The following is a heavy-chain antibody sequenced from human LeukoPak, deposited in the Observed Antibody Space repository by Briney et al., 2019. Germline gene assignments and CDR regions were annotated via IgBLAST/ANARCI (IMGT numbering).Heavy chain of an antibody. J-gene: IGHJ4*02. V-gene: IGHV3-21*01. Sequence: GGSLRLSFAASGFAFSTYSMNWVRQAPGKGLEGVSSISSSSTYIYYADSVKGRVTISRDNAKNSLYLQMNSLRAEDTAVYYCARVLSGCETTRCELDYWGQGTLVTVSS. CDR1: GFAFSTYS. CDR2: ISSSSTYI. D-gene: IGHD1-26*01. CDR3: ARVLSGCETTRCELDY.